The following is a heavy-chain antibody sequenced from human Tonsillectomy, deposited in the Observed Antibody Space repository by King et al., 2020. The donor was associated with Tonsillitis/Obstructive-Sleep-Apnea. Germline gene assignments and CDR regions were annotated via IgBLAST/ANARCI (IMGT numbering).Heavy chain of an antibody. Sequence: QLVQSGAEVKKPGASVKVSCKASGYTFTSYYMHWVRQAPGQGLEWMGIINPSDGSTTYAQKFQGRVTMTRDTSTSTVYMELSSLRSEDTAVYYCARELDLRYDFWNYMGVWGKGTTVTVSS. D-gene: IGHD3-3*01. CDR2: INPSDGST. CDR1: GYTFTSYY. J-gene: IGHJ6*03. CDR3: ARELDLRYDFWNYMGV. V-gene: IGHV1-46*01.